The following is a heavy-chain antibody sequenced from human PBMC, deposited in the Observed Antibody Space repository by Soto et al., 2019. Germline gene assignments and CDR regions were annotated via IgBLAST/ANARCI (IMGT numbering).Heavy chain of an antibody. D-gene: IGHD3-22*01. J-gene: IGHJ4*02. CDR2: IWYDGSNK. CDR3: AKPVRRDYYDSSGYYFDY. CDR1: GFTFSSYG. V-gene: IGHV3-33*06. Sequence: QVQLVESGGGVVQPGRSLRLSCAASGFTFSSYGMHCVRQAPGKGLEWVVVIWYDGSNKYYADSVKGRFTISRDNSKNTLYLQMNSLRAEDTAVYYRAKPVRRDYYDSSGYYFDYWGQGTLVTVSS.